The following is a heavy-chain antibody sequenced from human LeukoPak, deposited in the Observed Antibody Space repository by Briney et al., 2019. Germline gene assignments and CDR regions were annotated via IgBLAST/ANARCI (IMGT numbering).Heavy chain of an antibody. CDR2: IIPILGIA. CDR1: GYTFSTYA. Sequence: SVKVSCKASGYTFSTYAVSWVRQAPGQGLEWLGRIIPILGIANYAQKFQGRVTITADKSTSTAYMELSSLRSEDTAVYYCARVGDYGGNSAGWYFDLWGRGTLVTVSS. J-gene: IGHJ2*01. CDR3: ARVGDYGGNSAGWYFDL. V-gene: IGHV1-69*04. D-gene: IGHD4-23*01.